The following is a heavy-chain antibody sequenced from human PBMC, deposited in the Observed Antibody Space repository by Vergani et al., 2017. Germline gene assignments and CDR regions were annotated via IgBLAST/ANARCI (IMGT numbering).Heavy chain of an antibody. CDR2: MNPHSGNT. J-gene: IGHJ4*02. CDR1: GYTFTSYD. CDR3: ARGLKTYYYDSSGYFVLGY. Sequence: QVQLVQSGAEVKKPGASVKVSCKASGYTFTSYDINWVRQATGQGLEWMGWMNPHSGNTGYAQKFQGRVTMTRKTSISTAYMELSSLRSEDTAVYYCARGLKTYYYDSSGYFVLGYWGQGTLVTVSS. D-gene: IGHD3-22*01. V-gene: IGHV1-8*02.